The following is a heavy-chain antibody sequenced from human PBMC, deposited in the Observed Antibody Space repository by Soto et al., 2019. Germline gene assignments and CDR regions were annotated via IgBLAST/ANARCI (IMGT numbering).Heavy chain of an antibody. Sequence: GGSLRLSCAASGFTFTTYGMHWVRQAPGKGLEWVAVISYDGTYKDYADSVKGRFTISRDSSKNTLYLQMNSLRAEDTAVYYCAKDRTKYSSSSNYYGMDVWGLGTTVTVSS. CDR3: AKDRTKYSSSSNYYGMDV. V-gene: IGHV3-30*18. CDR2: ISYDGTYK. J-gene: IGHJ6*02. D-gene: IGHD6-19*01. CDR1: GFTFTTYG.